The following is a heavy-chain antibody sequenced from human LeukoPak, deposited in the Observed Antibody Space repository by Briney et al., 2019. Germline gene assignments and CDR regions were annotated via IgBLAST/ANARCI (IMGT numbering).Heavy chain of an antibody. CDR3: AKDPGGGVLRFLEWLSGGYFDY. CDR2: ISYDGSNK. D-gene: IGHD3-3*01. CDR1: GFTFSSYA. J-gene: IGHJ4*02. Sequence: PGGSLRLSCAASGFTFSSYAMHWVRQAPGKGLEWVAVISYDGSNKYYADSVKGRFTISRDNSKNTLYLQMNSLRAEDTAVYYCAKDPGGGVLRFLEWLSGGYFDYWGQGTLVTVSS. V-gene: IGHV3-30*04.